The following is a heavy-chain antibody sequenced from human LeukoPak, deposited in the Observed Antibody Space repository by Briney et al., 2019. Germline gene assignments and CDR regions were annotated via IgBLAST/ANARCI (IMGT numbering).Heavy chain of an antibody. J-gene: IGHJ3*02. CDR1: GFTFSSYA. V-gene: IGHV3-23*01. CDR3: AKALLDYYDSSGYSLDAFDI. D-gene: IGHD3-22*01. Sequence: PGGSLRLSCAASGFTFSSYAMSWVRQAPGKGLDWVSGISGSGGSTYYADSVKGRFTISRDNSKNTLYLQMSSLRAEETAVYYCAKALLDYYDSSGYSLDAFDIWGQGTMVTVSS. CDR2: ISGSGGST.